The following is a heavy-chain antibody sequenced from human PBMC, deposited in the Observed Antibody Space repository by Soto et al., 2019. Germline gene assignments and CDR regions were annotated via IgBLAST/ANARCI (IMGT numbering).Heavy chain of an antibody. CDR1: GYTFTSYY. J-gene: IGHJ4*02. Sequence: ASVKVSCKASGYTFTSYYMHWVRQAPGQGLEWMGIINPRGGSTSYAQKFQGRVTMTRXXXXXXVXMXLXSXRSEXTAVYYCARDNGEQQPLGYWGQGTLVTVSS. V-gene: IGHV1-46*01. CDR2: INPRGGST. CDR3: ARDNGEQQPLGY. D-gene: IGHD6-13*01.